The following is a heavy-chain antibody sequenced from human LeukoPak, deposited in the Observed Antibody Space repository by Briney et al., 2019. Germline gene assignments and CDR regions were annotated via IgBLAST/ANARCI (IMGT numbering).Heavy chain of an antibody. CDR2: ISGSGGST. D-gene: IGHD3-9*01. J-gene: IGHJ6*02. CDR3: AKAATYYDISTDLYYYGMDV. Sequence: GGSLRLSCAASGFAFSSYAMSWVRQAPGKGLEWVSAISGSGGSTYYADSVKGRFTISRDNSKNTLYLQMNSLRAEDTAVYYCAKAATYYDISTDLYYYGMDVWGQGTTVTVSS. V-gene: IGHV3-23*01. CDR1: GFAFSSYA.